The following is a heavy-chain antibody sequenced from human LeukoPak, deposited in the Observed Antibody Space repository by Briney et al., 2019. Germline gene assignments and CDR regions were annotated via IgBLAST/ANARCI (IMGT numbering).Heavy chain of an antibody. CDR1: GFTFSSYW. D-gene: IGHD3-22*01. Sequence: GGSLRLSCAASGFTFSSYWMSWVRQAPGKGLEWVANIKQDGSEKYYVVSVKGRFTISRDNAKNSLYLQMNSLRAEDTAVYYCARVFYYDSSGYYDSYYYYYYMDVWGKGTTVTVSS. CDR2: IKQDGSEK. V-gene: IGHV3-7*01. CDR3: ARVFYYDSSGYYDSYYYYYYMDV. J-gene: IGHJ6*03.